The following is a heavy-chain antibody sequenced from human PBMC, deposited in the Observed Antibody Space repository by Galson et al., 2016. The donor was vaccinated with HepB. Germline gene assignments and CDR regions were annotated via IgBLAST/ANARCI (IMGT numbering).Heavy chain of an antibody. CDR2: INTNTGNP. Sequence: SVKVSCKASGYGFSSYAMEWVRQAPGQGPEWMGWINTNTGNPTYAPGFTGRFVFSLDTSVSTAFLQISSLMAEDTAVYYCARPRSMSRSYYGMDVWGQGTRITVAS. V-gene: IGHV7-4-1*02. D-gene: IGHD2-2*01. CDR3: ARPRSMSRSYYGMDV. J-gene: IGHJ6*02. CDR1: GYGFSSYA.